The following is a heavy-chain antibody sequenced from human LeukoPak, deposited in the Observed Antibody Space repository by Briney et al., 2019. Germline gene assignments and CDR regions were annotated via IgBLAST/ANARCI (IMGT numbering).Heavy chain of an antibody. CDR1: GASINSGDYY. CDR3: ATTARHCSEY. J-gene: IGHJ4*02. CDR2: IHNSGST. D-gene: IGHD6-6*01. Sequence: SETLSLTCTVSGASINSGDYYWTWIRQPPGKGLEWIGYIHNSGSTYYNPSLRSRLAISIDASNNRFSLRLDSVTAADTAVYFCATTARHCSEYWGQGTLVTVSS. V-gene: IGHV4-30-4*08.